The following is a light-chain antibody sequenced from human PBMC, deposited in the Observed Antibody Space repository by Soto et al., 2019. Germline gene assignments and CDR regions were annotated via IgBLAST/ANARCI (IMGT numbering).Light chain of an antibody. Sequence: QSALTQPPSASGSPGQSVTISCTGTSSDVGGYNYVSWYQQYPGKAPKLMIYEVSKRPSGVPDRFSGSKSDNTASLTVSGLQAEDEADYYCSSYAGSNTHVVFGGGTKLTVL. CDR2: EVS. J-gene: IGLJ2*01. V-gene: IGLV2-8*01. CDR3: SSYAGSNTHVV. CDR1: SSDVGGYNY.